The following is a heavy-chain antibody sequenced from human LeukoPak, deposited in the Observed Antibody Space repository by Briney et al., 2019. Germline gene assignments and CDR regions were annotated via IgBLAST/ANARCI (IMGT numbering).Heavy chain of an antibody. D-gene: IGHD2-2*01. V-gene: IGHV3-30-3*01. J-gene: IGHJ5*02. CDR2: ISYDGSNK. CDR3: ARERVPAANNWFDP. Sequence: GGSLRLSCAASGFTFSIYAMHWVRRAPGRGLEWVAVISYDGSNKYYADSVKCRFTISRDNSKNTLYLQMNSLRAEDTAVYYSARERVPAANNWFDPWGQGTLVTASS. CDR1: GFTFSIYA.